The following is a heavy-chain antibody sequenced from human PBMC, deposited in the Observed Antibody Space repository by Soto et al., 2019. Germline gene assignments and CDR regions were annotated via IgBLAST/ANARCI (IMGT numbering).Heavy chain of an antibody. D-gene: IGHD3-10*01. V-gene: IGHV4-39*01. CDR1: GGSISSSSYY. CDR3: AKGGSGSYSNAFDI. Sequence: QLQLQESGPGLVKPSETLSLPCTVSGGSISSSSYYWGWIRQPPGKGLEWIGSIYYSGSTYYNPSLKSRVTISVDTSKNQFSLKLSSVTAADTAVYYCAKGGSGSYSNAFDIWGQGTMVTVSS. J-gene: IGHJ3*02. CDR2: IYYSGST.